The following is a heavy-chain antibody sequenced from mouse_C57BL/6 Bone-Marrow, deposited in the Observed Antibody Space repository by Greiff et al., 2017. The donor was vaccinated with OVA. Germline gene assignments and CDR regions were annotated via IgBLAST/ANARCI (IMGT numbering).Heavy chain of an antibody. V-gene: IGHV1-63*01. Sequence: VKLVESGAELVRPGTSVKMSCKASGYTFTNYWIGWAKQRPGHGLEWIGDIYPGGGYTNYNEKFKGKATLTADKSSSTAYMQFSSLTSEDSAIYYCARAYYSNSAWFAYWGQGTLVTVSA. D-gene: IGHD2-5*01. CDR2: IYPGGGYT. CDR1: GYTFTNYW. J-gene: IGHJ3*01. CDR3: ARAYYSNSAWFAY.